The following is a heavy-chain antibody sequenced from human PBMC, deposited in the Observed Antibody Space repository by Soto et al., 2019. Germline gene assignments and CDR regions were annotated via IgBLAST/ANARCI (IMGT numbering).Heavy chain of an antibody. CDR1: GGSISSYY. V-gene: IGHV4-59*08. CDR3: ARHTLGEYYYYYMDV. J-gene: IGHJ6*03. Sequence: PSETLSLTCTVSGGSISSYYWSWIRQPPGKGLEWIGYIYYSGSTNYNPSLKSRVTISVDTSKNQFSLKLSSVTAADTAVYYCARHTLGEYYYYYMDVWGKGTTVTVSS. CDR2: IYYSGST.